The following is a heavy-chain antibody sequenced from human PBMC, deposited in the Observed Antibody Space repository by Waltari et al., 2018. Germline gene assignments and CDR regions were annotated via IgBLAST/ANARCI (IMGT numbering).Heavy chain of an antibody. CDR2: IDRRGST. D-gene: IGHD6-19*01. CDR3: AREVAVARGAFDI. V-gene: IGHV4-34*01. Sequence: QVQLQQWGAGLLKASEPLSLTCAVYGGSFSGYYWSWIRQPPGKGLEWIGEIDRRGSTNYNPSLKSRVTILVDTSKNQFSLKVSSVTAADTAVYYCAREVAVARGAFDIWGQGTMVTVSS. CDR1: GGSFSGYY. J-gene: IGHJ3*02.